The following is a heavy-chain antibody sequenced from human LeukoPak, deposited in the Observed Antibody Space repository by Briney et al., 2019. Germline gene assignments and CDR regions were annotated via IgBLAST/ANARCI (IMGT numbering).Heavy chain of an antibody. D-gene: IGHD1-7*01. CDR3: AKRRGLELLYYYYMDV. V-gene: IGHV3-23*01. CDR1: GFTFSSYG. J-gene: IGHJ6*03. CDR2: ISGSGGST. Sequence: GGSLRLSCAASGFTFSSYGMSWVRQAPGKGLEWVSAISGSGGSTYYADSVKGRFTISRDNSKNTLFLQMNSLRAEDTAVYYCAKRRGLELLYYYYMDVWGRGTTVTVSS.